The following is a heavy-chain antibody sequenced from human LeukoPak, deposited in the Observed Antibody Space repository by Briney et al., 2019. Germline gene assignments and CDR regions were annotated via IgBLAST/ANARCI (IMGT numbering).Heavy chain of an antibody. CDR1: GFTFSSYA. Sequence: GGSLRLSCAASGFTFSSYAMSWVRQAPGEGLEWVSAISGSGGSTYYADSVKGRFTISRDNSKNTLYLQMNSLRAEDTAVYYCAKAHCSSTSCYSHYWGQGTLVTVSS. CDR3: AKAHCSSTSCYSHY. D-gene: IGHD2-2*01. J-gene: IGHJ4*02. V-gene: IGHV3-23*01. CDR2: ISGSGGST.